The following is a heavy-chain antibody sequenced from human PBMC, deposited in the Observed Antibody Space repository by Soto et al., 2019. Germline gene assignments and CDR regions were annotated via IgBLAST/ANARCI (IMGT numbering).Heavy chain of an antibody. CDR1: GFTVSSNY. J-gene: IGHJ6*03. CDR3: ASMQRARYCSGGSCYPRRHYYYMDV. D-gene: IGHD2-15*01. V-gene: IGHV3-53*04. Sequence: EVQLVESGGGLVQPGGSLSLSCAASGFTVSSNYMSWVRQAPGKGLEWVSVIYSGGSTYYADSVKGRFTITRHNSKNTLYLQMNSLRAEATAVYYCASMQRARYCSGGSCYPRRHYYYMDVWGKGTTVTVSS. CDR2: IYSGGST.